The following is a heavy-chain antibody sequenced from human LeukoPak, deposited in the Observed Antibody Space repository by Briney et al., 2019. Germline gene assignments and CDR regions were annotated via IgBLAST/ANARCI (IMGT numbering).Heavy chain of an antibody. D-gene: IGHD6-6*01. CDR2: IYSGGST. Sequence: GGSLRLSCAASGFTVSSNYMSWVRQAPGKGLEWVSVIYSGGSTYYADSVKGRFTISRDNSKNTLYLQMNSLRAEDTAVYYCAKAAEQLDDAFDIWGQGTMVTVSS. CDR1: GFTVSSNY. V-gene: IGHV3-53*05. J-gene: IGHJ3*02. CDR3: AKAAEQLDDAFDI.